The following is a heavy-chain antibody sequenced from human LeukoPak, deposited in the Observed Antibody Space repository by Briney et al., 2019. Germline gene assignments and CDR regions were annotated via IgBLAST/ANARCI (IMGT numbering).Heavy chain of an antibody. D-gene: IGHD6-13*01. CDR1: GYTLTSYG. CDR2: ISAYNGNT. V-gene: IGHV1-18*01. Sequence: GASVKVSCKASGYTLTSYGISWVRQAPGQGLEWMGWISAYNGNTNYAQKFQGRVTMTRDTSISTAYMELNSLRSDDTAVYYCARVDANTWYGKIDYWGQGTLVTVSS. J-gene: IGHJ4*02. CDR3: ARVDANTWYGKIDY.